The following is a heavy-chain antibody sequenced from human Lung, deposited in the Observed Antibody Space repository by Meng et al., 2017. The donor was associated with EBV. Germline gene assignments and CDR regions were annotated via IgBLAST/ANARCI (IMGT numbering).Heavy chain of an antibody. J-gene: IGHJ4*02. D-gene: IGHD4-17*01. CDR2: IYYDGTT. CDR1: GVSITSNTHY. CDR3: ARDTFFTVTPNGTFDY. Sequence: QLNLQESGPGLLKPSATLSLSCTVSGVSITSNTHYWAWIRQPPGKGLEWVGDIYYDGTTYYNPSLKSRVSMSVDTSKNQFSLKLNSVTAADSAIYYCARDTFFTVTPNGTFDYWGQGALVTVSS. V-gene: IGHV4-39*07.